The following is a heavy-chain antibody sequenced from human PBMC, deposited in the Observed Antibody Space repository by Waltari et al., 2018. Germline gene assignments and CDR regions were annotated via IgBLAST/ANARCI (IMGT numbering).Heavy chain of an antibody. D-gene: IGHD1-26*01. CDR1: GFTLSDYE. CDR2: SRNKGNSDSA. Sequence: EVQLVESGGGLVQPGGSLRLSCAASGFTLSDYEMDGVRQAPGKGLEWVGRSRNKGNSDSAEYAASVKDRFTISRDESKSSVYLYMSSLKSEDTAVYYCARDYWGSYEYWGQGSHVTVSS. CDR3: ARDYWGSYEY. J-gene: IGHJ4*02. V-gene: IGHV3-72*01.